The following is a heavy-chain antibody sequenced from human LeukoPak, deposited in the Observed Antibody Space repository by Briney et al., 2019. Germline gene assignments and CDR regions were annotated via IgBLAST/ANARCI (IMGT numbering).Heavy chain of an antibody. J-gene: IGHJ4*02. D-gene: IGHD3-16*01. CDR3: ARDSTYYDYVWGRNYFDY. CDR2: IRQDDSEK. CDR1: GFTFSDYW. Sequence: GGSLRLSCSASGFTFSDYWMMWVRQAPGKGLEWVGNIRQDDSEKNYVDSVKGRFTISRDNAKSSLYLQMNSLRAEDTAIYYCARDSTYYDYVWGRNYFDYWGQGTLVTVSS. V-gene: IGHV3-7*01.